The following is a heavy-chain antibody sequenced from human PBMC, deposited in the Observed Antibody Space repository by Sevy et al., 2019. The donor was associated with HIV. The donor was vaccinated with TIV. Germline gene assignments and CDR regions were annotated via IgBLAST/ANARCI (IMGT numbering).Heavy chain of an antibody. J-gene: IGHJ6*02. D-gene: IGHD3-22*01. V-gene: IGHV3-48*02. Sequence: GGSLRLSCAVSGFTFNTYNMNWVRQAPGKGLEWVSYISYTSTTMYYADSVRGRFTISRENAKNTLYLQMNSLRDEDTAVYYCASSDATSRFGYYYFAMDFWGQGTSVTVSS. CDR1: GFTFNTYN. CDR2: ISYTSTTM. CDR3: ASSDATSRFGYYYFAMDF.